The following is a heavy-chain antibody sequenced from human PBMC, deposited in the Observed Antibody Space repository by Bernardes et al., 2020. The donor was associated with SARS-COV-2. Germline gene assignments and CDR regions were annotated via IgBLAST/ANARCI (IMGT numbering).Heavy chain of an antibody. J-gene: IGHJ4*02. CDR2: INGHGEIT. CDR1: EFTFSRFW. V-gene: IGHV3-74*01. D-gene: IGHD3-22*01. CDR3: AKGYFYDSNGYYPFDY. Sequence: GGFLRLSCAASEFTFSRFWMDWVRQVPGKGLGLVPRINGHGEITNYADSVKGRFTISRDNSKNTLYLQMNSLRAEDTAIYYCAKGYFYDSNGYYPFDYWGQGTLVTVSS.